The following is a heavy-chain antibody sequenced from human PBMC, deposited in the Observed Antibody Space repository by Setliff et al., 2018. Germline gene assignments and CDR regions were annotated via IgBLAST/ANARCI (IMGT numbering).Heavy chain of an antibody. CDR1: GGSISNTYYY. Sequence: LSLTCTVSGGSISNTYYYWSWIRQPAGKGLEWIGQIYTSWSTNYNPSLKSRVTISVDTSKNQFSLKLTSVTAADTAVYYCARLSGFQYIDVWGKGTTVTVSS. CDR3: ARLSGFQYIDV. D-gene: IGHD3-3*01. J-gene: IGHJ6*03. CDR2: IYTSWST. V-gene: IGHV4-61*09.